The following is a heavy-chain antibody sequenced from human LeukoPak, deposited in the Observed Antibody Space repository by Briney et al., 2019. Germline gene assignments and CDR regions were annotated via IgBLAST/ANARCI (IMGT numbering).Heavy chain of an antibody. V-gene: IGHV4-39*01. CDR2: IFYGGST. J-gene: IGHJ4*02. Sequence: PSETLSLTCTVSGDSMNSFSYYWGWIRQPPGKGLEWIGSIFYGGSTSYNPSLKSRVTISADTSKSQFSLKLSSVTAADTAVYYCARICSSTSCQVDYWGQGTLVTVSS. D-gene: IGHD2-2*01. CDR3: ARICSSTSCQVDY. CDR1: GDSMNSFSYY.